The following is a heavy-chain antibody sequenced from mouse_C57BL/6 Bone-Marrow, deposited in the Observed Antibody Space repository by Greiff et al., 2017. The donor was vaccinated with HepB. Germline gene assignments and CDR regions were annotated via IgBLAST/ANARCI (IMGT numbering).Heavy chain of an antibody. V-gene: IGHV1-69*01. CDR2: IDPSDSYT. D-gene: IGHD1-1*01. CDR3: ARGDGSSYRYFDV. CDR1: GYTFTSYW. Sequence: VQLQQPGAELVMPGASVKLSCKASGYTFTSYWMHWVKQRPGQGLEWIGEIDPSDSYTNYNQKFKGKSTLTVDKSSSTAYMQLSSLTSEDSAVYYCARGDGSSYRYFDVWGTGTTVTVSS. J-gene: IGHJ1*03.